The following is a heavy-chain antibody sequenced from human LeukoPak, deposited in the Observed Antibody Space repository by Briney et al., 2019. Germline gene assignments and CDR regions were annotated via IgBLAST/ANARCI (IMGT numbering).Heavy chain of an antibody. CDR2: INTDGDST. CDR3: AKGRIQLWPYYFDY. V-gene: IGHV3-74*01. D-gene: IGHD5-18*01. CDR1: GLTFSSDW. J-gene: IGHJ4*02. Sequence: PGGSLRLSCVGSGLTFSSDWMHWVRQAPGKGPVWVSRINTDGDSTVYADSVKGRFTISRDNAKNSLYLQMNSLRAEDTALYYCAKGRIQLWPYYFDYWGQGTLVTVSS.